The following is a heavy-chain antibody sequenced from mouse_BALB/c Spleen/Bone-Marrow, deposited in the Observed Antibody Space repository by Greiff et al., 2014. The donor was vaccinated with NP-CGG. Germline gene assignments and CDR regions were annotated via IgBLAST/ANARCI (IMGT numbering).Heavy chain of an antibody. Sequence: DVKLVESGGGLVQPGGSLKLSCTASGFTFSSYSMSWVRQTPEKRLEWVAYISNGGGSTYYPDAVKGRFTISRDNAKNSLYLQMSSLKSEDTAMYYCTRHGEVRRFYYALDYWGQGTSVTVSP. CDR3: TRHGEVRRFYYALDY. CDR2: ISNGGGST. D-gene: IGHD2-14*01. V-gene: IGHV5-12-2*01. CDR1: GFTFSSYS. J-gene: IGHJ4*01.